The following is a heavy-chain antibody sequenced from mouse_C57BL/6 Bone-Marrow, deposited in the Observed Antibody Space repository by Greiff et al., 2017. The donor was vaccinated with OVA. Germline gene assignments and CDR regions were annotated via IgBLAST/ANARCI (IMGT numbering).Heavy chain of an antibody. CDR3: ARGVDFYFDY. CDR1: GFNIKDDY. V-gene: IGHV1S12*01. Sequence: VQLQESGAELVRPGASVKLSCTASGFNIKDDYMHWVKQRPEQGLEWIGYIYPRDGSTKYNEKFKGKATLTADKSSSTAYMQLNSLTSEDSAVYFCARGVDFYFDYWGQGTTLTVSS. J-gene: IGHJ2*01. CDR2: IYPRDGST. D-gene: IGHD2-13*01.